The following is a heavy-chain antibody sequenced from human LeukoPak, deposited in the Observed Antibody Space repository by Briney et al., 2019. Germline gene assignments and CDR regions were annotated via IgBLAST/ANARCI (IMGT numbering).Heavy chain of an antibody. CDR3: AKEINTASYYYYGMDV. J-gene: IGHJ6*02. Sequence: GGSLRLSCAASGFTFSSYGMHWVRQAPGKGLEWVAVISNDGDNKYYADSVKGRFTIPRDNSKNTLYLQINSLRAEDTAVYYCAKEINTASYYYYGMDVWGQGTTVTVSS. D-gene: IGHD4-17*01. CDR2: ISNDGDNK. CDR1: GFTFSSYG. V-gene: IGHV3-30*18.